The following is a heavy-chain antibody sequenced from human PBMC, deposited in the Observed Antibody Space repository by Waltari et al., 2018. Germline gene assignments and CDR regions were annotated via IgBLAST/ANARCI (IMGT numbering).Heavy chain of an antibody. CDR3: ARDPPYGDYFDS. D-gene: IGHD4-17*01. CDR2: MYYTGST. Sequence: QLQLQESGPGLVKPSENLSLTCSVSGGSISSSSHYWVWIRQPPVKGLEWIGNMYYTGSTIYNPSLTSRVTISLDTSKNQFSLKLSSVTAADTAVYYCARDPPYGDYFDSWGQGTLVTVSS. V-gene: IGHV4-39*07. CDR1: GGSISSSSHY. J-gene: IGHJ4*02.